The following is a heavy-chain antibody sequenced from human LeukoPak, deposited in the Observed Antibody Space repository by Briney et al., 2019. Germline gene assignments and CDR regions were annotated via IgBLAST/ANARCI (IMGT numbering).Heavy chain of an antibody. CDR3: AKDCCGSYYEGLAFDI. CDR1: GFTFSSYG. Sequence: PGRSLRLSCAASGFTFSSYGMHWVRQAPGKGLEWVAVISYDGSNKYYADSVKGRFTISRDNSKNTLYLQMNSLRAEDTAVYYCAKDCCGSYYEGLAFDIWGQGTMVTVSS. J-gene: IGHJ3*02. V-gene: IGHV3-30*18. D-gene: IGHD1-26*01. CDR2: ISYDGSNK.